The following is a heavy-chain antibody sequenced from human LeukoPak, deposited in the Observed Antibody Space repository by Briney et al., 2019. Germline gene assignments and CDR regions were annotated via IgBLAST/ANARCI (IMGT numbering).Heavy chain of an antibody. CDR1: GGTISSYY. J-gene: IGHJ4*02. D-gene: IGHD2-8*02. CDR2: ISDIGGI. CDR3: AGHHPRNTVDF. V-gene: IGHV4-59*08. Sequence: SETLFLTCTVSGGTISSYYWSWIRQPPGKGLEWIAYISDIGGINYNPSLKSRVTISLDTSKNQFSLKLSTVTAADTAVYYCAGHHPRNTVDFWGQGTLVTVS.